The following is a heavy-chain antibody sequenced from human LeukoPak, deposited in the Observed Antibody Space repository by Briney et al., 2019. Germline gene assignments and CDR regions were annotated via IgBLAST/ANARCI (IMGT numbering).Heavy chain of an antibody. CDR3: ARGDYGGDFRYFDY. Sequence: GSLRLSCAASGFTFINYAMAWVRQAPGRGLEWVSAISGGGDSTYYADSVKGRITISRDNSKNTLFLQMNSLRAEDTAVYYCARGDYGGDFRYFDYWGQGTLVTVSS. D-gene: IGHD2-21*02. CDR2: ISGGGDST. J-gene: IGHJ4*02. V-gene: IGHV3-23*01. CDR1: GFTFINYA.